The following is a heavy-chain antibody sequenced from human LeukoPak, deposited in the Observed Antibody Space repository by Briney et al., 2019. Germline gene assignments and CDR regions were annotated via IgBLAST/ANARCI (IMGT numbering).Heavy chain of an antibody. CDR3: ARQLSYFDY. CDR1: RFSFISYT. V-gene: IGHV3-23*01. CDR2: ISATGADR. J-gene: IGHJ4*02. Sequence: PGGSLRLSCAASRFSFISYTMGWVRQAPGKGPEWLSSISATGADRYYADSVKGRFTVSRDNSLNTLYLQMNSLRVEDTAIYYCARQLSYFDYWGQGTLVTVSS.